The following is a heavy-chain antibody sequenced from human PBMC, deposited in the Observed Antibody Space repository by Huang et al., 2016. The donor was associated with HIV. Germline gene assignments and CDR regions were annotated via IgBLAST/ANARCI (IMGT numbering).Heavy chain of an antibody. V-gene: IGHV4-34*02. CDR2: VNDSGAT. CDR3: ARQWTILEWLLGLDV. Sequence: QMQLQQRGAGLLKPSETLSLTCGVSGGSFTGNYLTWSRQAPGKGLEWIGEVNDSGATTYNPSLNGRVTISLDKSNRELSLNLRSVTAADTAVYYCARQWTILEWLLGLDVWGQGTTVIVSS. J-gene: IGHJ6*02. CDR1: GGSFTGNY. D-gene: IGHD3-3*01.